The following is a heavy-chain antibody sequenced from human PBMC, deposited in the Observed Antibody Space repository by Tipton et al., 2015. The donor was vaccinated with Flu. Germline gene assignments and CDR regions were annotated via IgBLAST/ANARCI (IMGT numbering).Heavy chain of an antibody. V-gene: IGHV4-38-2*02. CDR2: IYHSGST. CDR1: GYSISSGYY. CDR3: ARGIYISSSWYVGRGDPNKNDY. D-gene: IGHD6-13*01. J-gene: IGHJ4*02. Sequence: LRLFCIVSGYSISSGYYWGWIRQPPGKGLEWIGSIYHSGSTYYNPSLKSRVTISVDTSKNQFSLKLSSVTAADTAVYYCARGIYISSSWYVGRGDPNKNDYWGQGTLVTVSS.